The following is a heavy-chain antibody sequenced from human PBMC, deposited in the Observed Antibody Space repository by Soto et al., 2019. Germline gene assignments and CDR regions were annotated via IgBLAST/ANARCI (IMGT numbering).Heavy chain of an antibody. D-gene: IGHD6-13*01. J-gene: IGHJ4*02. Sequence: GASVKVSCKASGYTFTGYYMHWVRQAPGQGLEWMGWINPNSGGTNYAQKFQGWVTMTRDTSISTAYMELSRLRSDDTAVYYCARGVGSSWYDLDYWGQGTLVTVSS. CDR2: INPNSGGT. CDR1: GYTFTGYY. V-gene: IGHV1-2*04. CDR3: ARGVGSSWYDLDY.